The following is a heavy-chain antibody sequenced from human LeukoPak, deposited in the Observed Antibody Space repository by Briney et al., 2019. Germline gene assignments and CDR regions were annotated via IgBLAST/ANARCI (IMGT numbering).Heavy chain of an antibody. J-gene: IGHJ6*02. D-gene: IGHD2-15*01. Sequence: GGSLRLSCAASGFTFRGSAMHWVRQASGKGLEWVGRIRSKANSYATAYAASVKGRFTISRDDSKNTAYLQMNSLKTEDTAVYYCTRLGDVVEDGIDVWGRGTTVTVSS. V-gene: IGHV3-73*01. CDR1: GFTFRGSA. CDR2: IRSKANSYAT. CDR3: TRLGDVVEDGIDV.